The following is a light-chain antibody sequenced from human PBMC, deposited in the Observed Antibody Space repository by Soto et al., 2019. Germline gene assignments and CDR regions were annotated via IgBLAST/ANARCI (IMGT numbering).Light chain of an antibody. CDR2: AAS. V-gene: IGKV1-39*01. J-gene: IGKJ1*01. CDR1: QSISSY. CDR3: QQSYSTPRT. Sequence: DIQMTQSPSTLSASVGDRVTITCRAIQSISSYLNWYQQKPGKAPKLLIYAASSLQSGVPSRFSGSGSGTDFTLTISSLQPEDFATYYCQQSYSTPRTFGQGTKVDNK.